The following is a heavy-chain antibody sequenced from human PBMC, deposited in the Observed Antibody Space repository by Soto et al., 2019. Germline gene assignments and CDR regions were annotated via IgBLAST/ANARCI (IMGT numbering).Heavy chain of an antibody. J-gene: IGHJ3*02. Sequence: SETLSLTCTVSGGSISSYYGSWIRQPPGKGLEWIGYIYYSGSTNYNPSLKSRVTISVDTSKNQFSLKLSSVTAADTAVYYCARGLSDCSGGSCYSGAFDIWGQGTMVTVSS. CDR2: IYYSGST. CDR3: ARGLSDCSGGSCYSGAFDI. V-gene: IGHV4-59*01. D-gene: IGHD2-15*01. CDR1: GGSISSYY.